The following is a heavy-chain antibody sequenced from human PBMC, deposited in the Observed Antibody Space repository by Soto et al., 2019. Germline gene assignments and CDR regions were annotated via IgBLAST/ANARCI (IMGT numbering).Heavy chain of an antibody. CDR3: ARAPYDSSGYYIGFDY. D-gene: IGHD3-22*01. J-gene: IGHJ4*02. CDR2: IWYDGSNK. CDR1: GFTFSSYG. Sequence: QVQLVESGGGVVQPGRSLRLSCAASGFTFSSYGMHWVRQAPGKGLEWVAVIWYDGSNKYYADSVKGRFTISRDNSKNTLYLQMNSLRAEDTAVYYCARAPYDSSGYYIGFDYWGQGTLVTVSS. V-gene: IGHV3-33*01.